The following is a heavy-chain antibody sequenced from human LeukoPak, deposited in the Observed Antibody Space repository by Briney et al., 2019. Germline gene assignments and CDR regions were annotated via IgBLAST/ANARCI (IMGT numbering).Heavy chain of an antibody. J-gene: IGHJ1*01. Sequence: ASVKVSFKSSGSTFTGYYMHWVRQPPGQGLEWMGWINPNSGGTNYAQKFQGRVTMTRDTYISTAYMELSRLRSDDTAVYYCARLETGITIFGVDKYFQHWGQGTLVTVSS. D-gene: IGHD3-3*01. V-gene: IGHV1-2*02. CDR2: INPNSGGT. CDR1: GSTFTGYY. CDR3: ARLETGITIFGVDKYFQH.